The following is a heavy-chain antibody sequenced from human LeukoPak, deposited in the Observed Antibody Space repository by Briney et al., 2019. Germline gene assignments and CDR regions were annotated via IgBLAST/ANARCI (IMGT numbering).Heavy chain of an antibody. J-gene: IGHJ4*02. V-gene: IGHV3-74*01. Sequence: GGSLRLSCAASGFTFSGYWMHWVRQAPGKGLVWLSRINPDGRTIDYADAVEGRFTISRDNAKNSLYLQMNSLRAEDTAVYYCARDPGYYGSGSYLNWGQGTLVTVSS. CDR3: ARDPGYYGSGSYLN. D-gene: IGHD3-10*01. CDR2: INPDGRTI. CDR1: GFTFSGYW.